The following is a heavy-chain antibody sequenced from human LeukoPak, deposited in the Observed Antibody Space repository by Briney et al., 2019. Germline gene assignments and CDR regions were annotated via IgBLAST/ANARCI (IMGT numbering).Heavy chain of an antibody. Sequence: SETLSLTCTVSGGSISSYYWSWIRQPPGKGLEWIGYIYYSGSTNYNPSLKSRVTISVDTSKNQFSLKLSSVTAADTAVYYCARGRRVTMIVVVIAETPHFDYWGQGTLVTVSS. V-gene: IGHV4-59*08. D-gene: IGHD3-22*01. CDR2: IYYSGST. J-gene: IGHJ4*02. CDR3: ARGRRVTMIVVVIAETPHFDY. CDR1: GGSISSYY.